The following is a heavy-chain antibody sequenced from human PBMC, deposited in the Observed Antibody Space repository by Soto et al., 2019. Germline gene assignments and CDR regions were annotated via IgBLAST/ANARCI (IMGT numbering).Heavy chain of an antibody. J-gene: IGHJ5*02. CDR2: TYYRSRWYN. Sequence: SQTLSLTCAISGDSVSGNSAAWNWIRQSPSRGLEWLGRTYYRSRWYNDYAVSVKSRITVTPDTSKNQFSLQLNSVTPEDTAVYYCARVIAARPPGGWFDPRGQGTLVTVSS. D-gene: IGHD6-6*01. CDR1: GDSVSGNSAA. V-gene: IGHV6-1*01. CDR3: ARVIAARPPGGWFDP.